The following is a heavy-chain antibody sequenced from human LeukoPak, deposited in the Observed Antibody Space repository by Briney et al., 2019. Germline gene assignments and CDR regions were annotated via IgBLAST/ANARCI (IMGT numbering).Heavy chain of an antibody. D-gene: IGHD1-7*01. CDR3: ARGKTGTTPFDY. V-gene: IGHV3-21*01. CDR1: GFTFSNYW. J-gene: IGHJ4*02. Sequence: PGGSLRLSCAASGFTFSNYWMHWVRQAPGKGLEWVSSISSSSSYIYYADSVKGRFTISRDNAKNSLYLQMNSLRAEDTAVYYCARGKTGTTPFDYWGQGTLVTVSS. CDR2: ISSSSSYI.